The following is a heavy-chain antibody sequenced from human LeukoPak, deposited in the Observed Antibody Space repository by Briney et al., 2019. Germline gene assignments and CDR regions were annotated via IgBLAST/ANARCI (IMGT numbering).Heavy chain of an antibody. Sequence: PGRSLRLSCAASGFSFSSFAMHWVRQAPGKGLEWVALTPYDGNNKYYADSVKGRFTISRDNSKNTLYLQMNSLRAEDTAVYYCAKSLEWSVYDYVWGSYRYAPGYYGMDVWGQGTTVTVSS. CDR2: TPYDGNNK. J-gene: IGHJ6*02. D-gene: IGHD3-16*02. V-gene: IGHV3-30-3*02. CDR1: GFSFSSFA. CDR3: AKSLEWSVYDYVWGSYRYAPGYYGMDV.